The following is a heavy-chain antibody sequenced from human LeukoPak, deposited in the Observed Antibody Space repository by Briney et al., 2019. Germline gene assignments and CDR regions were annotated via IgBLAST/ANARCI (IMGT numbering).Heavy chain of an antibody. CDR2: ISAYNGNT. CDR1: GYTFTSYG. Sequence: GASVKVSCKASGYTFTSYGISWVRQAPGQGLEWMGWISAYNGNTNYAQKLQGRVTMTTDTSTSTAYMELRSLRSDDTAVYYCARSPCSGGSCSLRSYWGQGTLVTVSS. D-gene: IGHD2-15*01. CDR3: ARSPCSGGSCSLRSY. V-gene: IGHV1-18*01. J-gene: IGHJ4*02.